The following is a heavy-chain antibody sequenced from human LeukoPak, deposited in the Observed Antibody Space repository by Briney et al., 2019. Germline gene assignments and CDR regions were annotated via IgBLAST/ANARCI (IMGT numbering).Heavy chain of an antibody. Sequence: PGGSLRLSCAASGFTFSGSAMHWVRQASGKGLEWVGRIRSKANSYATAYAASVKGSFTISRDDSKNTAYLQMNSLKTEDTAVYYCTTEAYYDILTGYHRNDYWGQGTLVTVSS. CDR3: TTEAYYDILTGYHRNDY. V-gene: IGHV3-73*01. D-gene: IGHD3-9*01. J-gene: IGHJ4*02. CDR2: IRSKANSYAT. CDR1: GFTFSGSA.